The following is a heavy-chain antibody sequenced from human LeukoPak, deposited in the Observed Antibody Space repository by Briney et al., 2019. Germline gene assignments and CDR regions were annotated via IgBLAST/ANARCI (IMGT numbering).Heavy chain of an antibody. D-gene: IGHD2-15*01. V-gene: IGHV3-23*01. CDR2: ISGSTT. CDR1: GFTFSSFV. J-gene: IGHJ4*02. Sequence: SGGSLRLSCAAAGFTFSSFVMSLVRQAPGKGLEWVSAISGSTTYYSDSVKGRFTISRDNSKNTLFLRMNSLSAEDTAVYYCARYCGAATCYSGYDYWGQGTLVTVSS. CDR3: ARYCGAATCYSGYDY.